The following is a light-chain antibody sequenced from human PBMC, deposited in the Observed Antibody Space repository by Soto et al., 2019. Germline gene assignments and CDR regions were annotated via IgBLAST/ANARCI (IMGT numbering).Light chain of an antibody. V-gene: IGLV2-14*01. CDR1: SSDVGGYNY. CDR3: SSYTSISTYV. Sequence: QSVLTQPASVSGSPGQSITISCTGTSSDVGGYNYVSWYQHHPGKAPRLMIYEVSNRPSGVSDRFSGSKSGNTASLTISGLLAEDEADYYCSSYTSISTYVFGTGSQGHRP. CDR2: EVS. J-gene: IGLJ1*01.